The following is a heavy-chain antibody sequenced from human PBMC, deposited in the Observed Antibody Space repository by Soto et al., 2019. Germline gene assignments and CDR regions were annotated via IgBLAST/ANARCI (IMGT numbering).Heavy chain of an antibody. CDR2: IKQDGSEK. CDR3: ARDKRGDIVLMVYAPLYYYYGMDV. CDR1: GFTFSIYW. D-gene: IGHD2-8*01. Sequence: PGGSLRLSCAASGFTFSIYWMSWVRQAPGKGLEWVANIKQDGSEKYYVDSVKGRFTISRDNAKNSLYLQMNSLRAEDTAVYYCARDKRGDIVLMVYAPLYYYYGMDVWGQGTTVTVSS. V-gene: IGHV3-7*03. J-gene: IGHJ6*02.